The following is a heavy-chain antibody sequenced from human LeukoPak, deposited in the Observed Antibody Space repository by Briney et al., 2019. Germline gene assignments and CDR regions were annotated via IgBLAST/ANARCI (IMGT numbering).Heavy chain of an antibody. Sequence: PGGSLRLSCAASGFTFSSYWMSWVRQAPGKGLERVANIKQDGSEKYYVDSVKGRFTISRDNAKNSLNLQMNSLRAEDTAVYYCASEDNWNVAFHYWGQGTLVTVSS. CDR3: ASEDNWNVAFHY. CDR2: IKQDGSEK. J-gene: IGHJ4*02. CDR1: GFTFSSYW. D-gene: IGHD1-20*01. V-gene: IGHV3-7*01.